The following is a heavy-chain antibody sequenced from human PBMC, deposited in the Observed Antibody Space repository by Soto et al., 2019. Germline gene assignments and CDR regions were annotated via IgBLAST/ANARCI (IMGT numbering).Heavy chain of an antibody. Sequence: AGCMRLSCAASGFTFNTYAMTWVRQAAGKGLEWVAAISGSGGTTYYGDSVTGWFTISRDNSKNTMFRQMNSLSADDTAVYYCAKGLVGGSLYYFDYWGQGTPVTVSS. V-gene: IGHV3-23*01. D-gene: IGHD1-26*01. CDR2: ISGSGGTT. J-gene: IGHJ4*02. CDR1: GFTFNTYA. CDR3: AKGLVGGSLYYFDY.